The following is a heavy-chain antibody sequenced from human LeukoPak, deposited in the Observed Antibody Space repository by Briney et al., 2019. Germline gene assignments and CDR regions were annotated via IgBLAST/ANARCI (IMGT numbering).Heavy chain of an antibody. J-gene: IGHJ4*02. CDR3: ARAAYCGGDCYLFDY. V-gene: IGHV4-39*01. Sequence: SETLSLACTVSSDSIYSSNYYWGWIRQPPGKGLEWIGSIYYSGSTYYNSSLKSRVTISVDTSKNQFSLKLSSLTAADTAVYYCARAAYCGGDCYLFDYWGQGTLVTVFS. CDR2: IYYSGST. D-gene: IGHD2-21*02. CDR1: SDSIYSSNYY.